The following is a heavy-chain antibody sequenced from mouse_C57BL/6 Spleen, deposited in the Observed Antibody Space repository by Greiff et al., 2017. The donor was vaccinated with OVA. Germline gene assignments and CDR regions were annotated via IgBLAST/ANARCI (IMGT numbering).Heavy chain of an antibody. V-gene: IGHV6-3*01. CDR3: TESGLGRAMDY. CDR2: IRLKSDNYAT. D-gene: IGHD4-1*01. J-gene: IGHJ4*01. Sequence: EVKLQESGGGLVQPGGSMKLSCVASGFTFSNYWMNWVRQSPEKGLEWVAQIRLKSDNYATHYAESVKGRFTISRDDSKSSVYLQMNNLRAEDTGIYYCTESGLGRAMDYWGQGTSVTVSS. CDR1: GFTFSNYW.